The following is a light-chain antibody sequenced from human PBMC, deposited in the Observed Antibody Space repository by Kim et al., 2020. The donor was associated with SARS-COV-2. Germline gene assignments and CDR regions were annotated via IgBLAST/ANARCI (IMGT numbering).Light chain of an antibody. Sequence: ESVEATVTITCRASQGIRQYLAWFRQKPGKAPESLIYATSTLESGVPSKFSGHGSGTDFTLTISGLQPEDSATYFCQQYYSYPITFGQGTRLEIK. CDR1: QGIRQY. J-gene: IGKJ5*01. CDR3: QQYYSYPIT. V-gene: IGKV1-16*02. CDR2: ATS.